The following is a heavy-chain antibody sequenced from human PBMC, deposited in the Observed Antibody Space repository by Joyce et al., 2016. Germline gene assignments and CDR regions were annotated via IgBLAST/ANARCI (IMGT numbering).Heavy chain of an antibody. CDR1: GFTFRKYY. CDR2: IKADWCEK. J-gene: IGHJ4*02. Sequence: EVQLVVSGGGLVQPGGSLRLSCVSSGFTFRKYYMGWIRQAPGRGPGWVDNIKADWCEKSYVGSVEGRFTISRDKAKKSLYLQINGLRAKDTAVYYCAGGYFWRYDYWGQGTLVTVSS. V-gene: IGHV3-7*01. CDR3: AGGYFWRYDY. D-gene: IGHD3-3*01.